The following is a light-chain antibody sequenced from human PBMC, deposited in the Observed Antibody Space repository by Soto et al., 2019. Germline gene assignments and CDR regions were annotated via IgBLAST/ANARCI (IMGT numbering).Light chain of an antibody. V-gene: IGKV1-33*01. Sequence: IQVTQCPSSLSASAGDRVTITCQATQHLXNLFNWFQQKPGKAPKLLXDDASNLGTGGPSRLSGSGSGTDFTFTISSLHAEDIATYYCQQYENLTSTFGQGTRLEIK. CDR1: QHLXNL. CDR3: QQYENLTST. J-gene: IGKJ5*01. CDR2: DAS.